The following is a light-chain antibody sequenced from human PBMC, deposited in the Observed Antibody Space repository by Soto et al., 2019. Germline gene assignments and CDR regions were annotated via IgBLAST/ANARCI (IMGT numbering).Light chain of an antibody. Sequence: EMVMTQSPATLSVSPGERATLSGRASQSVSSNLAWYQQKPGQAPRLLIYGASTRATGIPARFSGSGSGTEFTLTISSLQSQDFAVYYCQQYNNWPPLYTFGQGTKLEIK. J-gene: IGKJ2*01. CDR1: QSVSSN. CDR2: GAS. CDR3: QQYNNWPPLYT. V-gene: IGKV3-15*01.